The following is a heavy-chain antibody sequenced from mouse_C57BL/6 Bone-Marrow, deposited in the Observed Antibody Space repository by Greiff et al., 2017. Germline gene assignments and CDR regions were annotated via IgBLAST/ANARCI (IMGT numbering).Heavy chain of an antibody. V-gene: IGHV14-1*01. Sequence: EVQLQQSGAELVRPGASVKLSCTASGFNIKDSFMHWVKQRPEQGLEWIGRISPVDGDTEYAPKFQGKATMTADPSSNTAYLQLSSLTSADTAVYYCTTVLRGYFDVWGTGTTVTVSS. CDR3: TTVLRGYFDV. D-gene: IGHD1-1*01. CDR1: GFNIKDSF. J-gene: IGHJ1*03. CDR2: ISPVDGDT.